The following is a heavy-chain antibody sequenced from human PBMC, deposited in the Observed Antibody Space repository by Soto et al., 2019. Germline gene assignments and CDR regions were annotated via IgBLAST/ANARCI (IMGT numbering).Heavy chain of an antibody. CDR2: ISAYNGNT. J-gene: IGHJ5*02. CDR3: ARDLAVAGPNWFGP. V-gene: IGHV1-18*01. D-gene: IGHD6-19*01. Sequence: ASVKVSCKASGYTFTSYGISWVRQAPGQGLEWMGWISAYNGNTNYAQKLQGRVTMTTDTSTSTAYMELRSLRSDDTAVYYCARDLAVAGPNWFGPWGQGTLVTVSS. CDR1: GYTFTSYG.